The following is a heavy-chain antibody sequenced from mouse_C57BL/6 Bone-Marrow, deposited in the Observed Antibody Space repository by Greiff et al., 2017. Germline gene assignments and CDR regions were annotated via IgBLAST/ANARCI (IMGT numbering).Heavy chain of an antibody. V-gene: IGHV1-26*01. Sequence: VKPGASVKISCKASGYTFTDYYMNWVKQSHGKSLEWIGDINPNNGGTSYNQKFKGKATLTVDKSSSTAYMELRSLTSEDSAVYYCAREGYFFDYWGQGTTLTVSS. CDR3: AREGYFFDY. CDR2: INPNNGGT. D-gene: IGHD2-3*01. CDR1: GYTFTDYY. J-gene: IGHJ2*01.